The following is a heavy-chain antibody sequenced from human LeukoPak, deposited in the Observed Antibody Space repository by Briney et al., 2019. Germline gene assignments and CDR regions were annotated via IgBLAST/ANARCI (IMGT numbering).Heavy chain of an antibody. Sequence: GASVKVSCEASGYTFTGYYMHWVRQAPGQGLEWMGRINPNSGGTNYAQKFQGRVTMTRDTSISTAYMELSRLRSDDTAVYYCARVTVEMATITGYYSYMDVWGKGTTVTVSS. V-gene: IGHV1-2*06. CDR3: ARVTVEMATITGYYSYMDV. CDR2: INPNSGGT. CDR1: GYTFTGYY. J-gene: IGHJ6*03. D-gene: IGHD5-24*01.